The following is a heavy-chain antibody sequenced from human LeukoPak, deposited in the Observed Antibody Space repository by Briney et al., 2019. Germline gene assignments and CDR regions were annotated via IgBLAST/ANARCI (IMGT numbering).Heavy chain of an antibody. Sequence: SQTLSLTCTVSGGSISSGGYYWSWIRQHPGKGLEWIGYIYYSGSTYYNPSLKSRVTISVDTSKNQFSLKLSSVTAADTAVYYCAGDISAAGLTYFDYWGRGTLVTVSS. CDR3: AGDISAAGLTYFDY. V-gene: IGHV4-31*03. CDR1: GGSISSGGYY. CDR2: IYYSGST. J-gene: IGHJ4*02. D-gene: IGHD6-19*01.